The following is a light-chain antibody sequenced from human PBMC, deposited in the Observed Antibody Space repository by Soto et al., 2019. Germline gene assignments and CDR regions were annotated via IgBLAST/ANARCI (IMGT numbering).Light chain of an antibody. J-gene: IGLJ2*01. V-gene: IGLV1-40*01. CDR3: PSYDSSLSAVV. Sequence: QSVLTQPPSVSGAPGQRVTISCTGSSSNFGAGYDVHWYQQLPGTAPKLLIYGDSNRPSGVPDRFSGSKSGTSASLAITGLQAEDEADYYCPSYDSSLSAVVFGGGTKLTVL. CDR2: GDS. CDR1: SSNFGAGYD.